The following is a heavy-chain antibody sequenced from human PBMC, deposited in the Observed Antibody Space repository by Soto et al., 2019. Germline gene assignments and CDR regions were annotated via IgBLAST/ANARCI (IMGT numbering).Heavy chain of an antibody. Sequence: ASVKVSCKAPRDTFTSYYINWVRQAPGQGLEWMGVINPHGGSTAYAQKFKGRVTFTRDTSASTVYMEVSSLTYEDTAMYYCARSSGGNFGIIIEGTNWCAPWGQGTLVTVSS. CDR1: RDTFTSYY. V-gene: IGHV1-46*01. D-gene: IGHD1-26*01. J-gene: IGHJ5*02. CDR2: INPHGGST. CDR3: ARSSGGNFGIIIEGTNWCAP.